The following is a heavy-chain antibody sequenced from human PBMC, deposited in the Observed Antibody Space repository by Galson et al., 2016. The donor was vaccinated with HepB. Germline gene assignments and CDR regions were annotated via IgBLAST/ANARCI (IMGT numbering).Heavy chain of an antibody. J-gene: IGHJ4*02. CDR3: VKGVSTTWHRSQGDY. Sequence: SLRLSCAASGFTFSSYAMHWARQAPGKGLEYVSAISGNGGSTYYADSVKGRFTISRDNSKNTLYLQMSSLRAEDTAVYYCVKGVSTTWHRSQGDYWGQGTLVTVSS. CDR1: GFTFSSYA. V-gene: IGHV3-64D*09. D-gene: IGHD3-10*01. CDR2: ISGNGGST.